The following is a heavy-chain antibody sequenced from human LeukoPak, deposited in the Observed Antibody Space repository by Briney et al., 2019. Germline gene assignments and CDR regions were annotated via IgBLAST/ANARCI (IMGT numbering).Heavy chain of an antibody. V-gene: IGHV4-59*01. CDR1: GGSISSYY. Sequence: SETLSLTCTVSGGSISSYYWSWIRQPPGRGLEWVGYIYYSGYTNYNPSLKSRVTISVDTSKNQFSLKLSSVTAADTAVYYCEITTTVRGTYHLDVWGKGTKVTISS. CDR3: EITTTVRGTYHLDV. CDR2: IYYSGYT. D-gene: IGHD3-10*01. J-gene: IGHJ6*03.